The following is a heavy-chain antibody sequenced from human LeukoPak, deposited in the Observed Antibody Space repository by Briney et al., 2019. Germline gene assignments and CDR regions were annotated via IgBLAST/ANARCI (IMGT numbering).Heavy chain of an antibody. J-gene: IGHJ4*02. V-gene: IGHV4-38-2*02. Sequence: SETLSLTCTVSGDSISSGDYYWSWIWQPAGKGLEWIGSIYHSGSTYYNPSLKSRVTISVDTSKNQFSLKLSSVTAADTAVYYCARDFGFWSGYSSFDYWGQGTLVTVSS. CDR3: ARDFGFWSGYSSFDY. CDR2: IYHSGST. D-gene: IGHD3-3*01. CDR1: GDSISSGDYY.